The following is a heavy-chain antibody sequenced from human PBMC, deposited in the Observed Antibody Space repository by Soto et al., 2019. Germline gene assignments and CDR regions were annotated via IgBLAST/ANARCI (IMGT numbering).Heavy chain of an antibody. V-gene: IGHV1-18*01. CDR3: AREDCSSTSCSYFDY. J-gene: IGHJ4*02. Sequence: ASVKVSCKASGYTFTSYGISWVRQAPGQGLEWMGWISAYNGNTKYSQKFQGRVTITRDTSASTAYMELSSLRSEDTTVYYCAREDCSSTSCSYFDYWGQGTLVTVSS. CDR1: GYTFTSYG. D-gene: IGHD2-2*01. CDR2: ISAYNGNT.